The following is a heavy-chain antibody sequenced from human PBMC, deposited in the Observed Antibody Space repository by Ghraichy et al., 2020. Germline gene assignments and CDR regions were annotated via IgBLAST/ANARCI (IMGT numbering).Heavy chain of an antibody. D-gene: IGHD2-15*01. Sequence: SVKVSCKASGYSFTGSFIHWVRQAPGQGLEWMGWINPNSGGTNFAQKFQGRVTMTRDTSISTAYTEVSRLRSDDTAVYYCARDYGTGGSYFFDYWGQGTLVTVSS. CDR2: INPNSGGT. V-gene: IGHV1-2*02. CDR1: GYSFTGSF. J-gene: IGHJ4*02. CDR3: ARDYGTGGSYFFDY.